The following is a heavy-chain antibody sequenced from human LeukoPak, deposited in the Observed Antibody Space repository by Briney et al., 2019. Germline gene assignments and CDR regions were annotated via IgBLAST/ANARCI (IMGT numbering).Heavy chain of an antibody. CDR2: ISSSSSYI. D-gene: IGHD3-10*01. CDR3: ARAPGVLGSGPLTDY. J-gene: IGHJ4*02. Sequence: GGSLRLSCAASGFTFSSYSMNWVRQAPGKGLEWVSSISSSSSYIYYADSVKGRFTISRDNANNSLYLQMNSLRAEDTAVYYCARAPGVLGSGPLTDYWGQGTLVTVSS. CDR1: GFTFSSYS. V-gene: IGHV3-21*01.